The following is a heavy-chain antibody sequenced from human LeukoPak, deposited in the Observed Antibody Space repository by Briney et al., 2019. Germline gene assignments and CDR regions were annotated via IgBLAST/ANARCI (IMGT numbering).Heavy chain of an antibody. V-gene: IGHV4-59*01. CDR1: GGSISSYY. J-gene: IGHJ5*02. CDR2: VSSSEYNEIT. Sequence: PSETLSLTCSVSGGSISSYYWSWIRQPPGKGLEWIGYVSSSEYNEITNYNPSLKSRVTISVDTSKNQFSLKLSSVTAADTAVYYCAREEIRSWFDPWGQGTLVTVSS. D-gene: IGHD5-24*01. CDR3: AREEIRSWFDP.